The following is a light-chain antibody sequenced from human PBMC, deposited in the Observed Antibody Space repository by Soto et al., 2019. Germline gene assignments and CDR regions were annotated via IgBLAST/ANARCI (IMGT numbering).Light chain of an antibody. J-gene: IGLJ1*01. Sequence: QSVLTQPPSVSAAPGQKVTISCAGSGSNVGNHCVSWYQQLPGTAPKLLIYDDNKRPSGIPDRFSGSKSATSATLGITGLQTDDEADYYCGAWDDGLSAYVFGPGTKLTVL. CDR3: GAWDDGLSAYV. V-gene: IGLV1-51*01. CDR2: DDN. CDR1: GSNVGNHC.